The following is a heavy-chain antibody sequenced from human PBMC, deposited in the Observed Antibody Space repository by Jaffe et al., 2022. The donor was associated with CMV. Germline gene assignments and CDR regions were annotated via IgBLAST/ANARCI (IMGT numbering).Heavy chain of an antibody. CDR2: IIPIFGTA. CDR3: ARRSPSIAAAGRYYYYGMDV. D-gene: IGHD6-13*01. V-gene: IGHV1-69*01. J-gene: IGHJ6*02. CDR1: GGTFSSYA. Sequence: QVQLVQSGAEVKKPGSSVKVSCKASGGTFSSYAISWVRQAPGQGLEWMGGIIPIFGTANYAQKFQGRVTITADESTSTAYMELSSLRSEDTAVYYCARRSPSIAAAGRYYYYGMDVWGQGTTVTVSS.